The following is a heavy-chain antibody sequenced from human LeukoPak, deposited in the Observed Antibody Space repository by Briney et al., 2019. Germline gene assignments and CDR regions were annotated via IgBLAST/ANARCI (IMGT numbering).Heavy chain of an antibody. V-gene: IGHV1-8*03. CDR1: GYTFTSYD. D-gene: IGHD3-22*01. J-gene: IGHJ6*03. CDR3: AREPNDYYDSSGYYMDV. CDR2: MNPNSGNT. Sequence: ASVKVFCKASGYTFTSYDINWVRQATGQGLEWMGWMNPNSGNTGYAQKFQGRVTITRNTSISTAYMELSSLRSEDTAVYYCAREPNDYYDSSGYYMDVWGKGTTVTVSS.